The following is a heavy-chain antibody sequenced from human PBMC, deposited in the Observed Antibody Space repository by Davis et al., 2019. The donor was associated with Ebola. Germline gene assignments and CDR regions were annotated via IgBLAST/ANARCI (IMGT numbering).Heavy chain of an antibody. D-gene: IGHD4-23*01. CDR1: GFTFSSYA. CDR2: ISGSGGST. CDR3: AREVVTGSWFDP. Sequence: PGGSLRLSCAASGFTFSSYAMSWVRQAPGKGLEWVSAISGSGGSTYYADSVKGRFTISRDNAKNSLYLQMNSLRAEDTAVYYCAREVVTGSWFDPWGQGTLVTVSS. V-gene: IGHV3-23*01. J-gene: IGHJ5*02.